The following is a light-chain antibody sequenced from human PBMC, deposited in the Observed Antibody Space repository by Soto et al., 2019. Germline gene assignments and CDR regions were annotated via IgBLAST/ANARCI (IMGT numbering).Light chain of an antibody. J-gene: IGLJ1*01. CDR3: FSFTTTSTHV. CDR1: SSNIGSNV. V-gene: IGLV2-14*01. CDR2: EVN. Sequence: QSVLTQPPSVSGTPGQRVTISCAGSSSNIGSNVVNWFQQHPGKAPKLMISEVNNRPSGVSNRFSGSKSGNTAYLTISGLQVEDEAEYFCFSFTTTSTHVFGTGTKVTVL.